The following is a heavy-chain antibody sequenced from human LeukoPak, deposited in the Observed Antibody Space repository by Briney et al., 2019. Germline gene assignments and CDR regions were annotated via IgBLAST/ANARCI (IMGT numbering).Heavy chain of an antibody. J-gene: IGHJ4*02. D-gene: IGHD2-2*01. Sequence: PGGSLRLSCAASGLSFSNYIMNWVRQAPGKGLEWVSAISDSGGSTYYADSVKGRFTISRDNSKNTLYLQMNSLRAEDTAIYYCAKDHCSSTSCRFDYWGQGTLVTVSS. CDR1: GLSFSNYI. CDR3: AKDHCSSTSCRFDY. CDR2: ISDSGGST. V-gene: IGHV3-23*01.